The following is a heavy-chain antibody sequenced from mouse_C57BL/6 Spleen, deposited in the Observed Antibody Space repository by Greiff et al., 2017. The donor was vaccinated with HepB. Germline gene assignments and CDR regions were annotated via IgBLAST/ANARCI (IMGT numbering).Heavy chain of an antibody. D-gene: IGHD2-4*01. CDR2: ISSGGSYT. J-gene: IGHJ2*01. CDR1: GFTFSSYG. V-gene: IGHV5-6*01. Sequence: EVMLVESGGDLVKPGGSLKLSCAASGFTFSSYGMSWVRQTPDKRLEWVATISSGGSYTYYPDSVKGRFTISSDNAKNTLYLQMSSLKSEDTAMYYCARAEVYYDRDYWGQGTTLTVSS. CDR3: ARAEVYYDRDY.